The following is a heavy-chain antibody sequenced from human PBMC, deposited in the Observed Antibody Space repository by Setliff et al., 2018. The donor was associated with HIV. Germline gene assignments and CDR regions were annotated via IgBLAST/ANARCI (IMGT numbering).Heavy chain of an antibody. V-gene: IGHV4-34*01. Sequence: SETLSLTCAVYGGSFSSYYWIWIRQPPGKGLEWIGEINHSGSTAYNPSLKSRVTMSLETSKNQSSLKLRSVTAADTAVYYCSNWNTTVDADSWGQGTLVTVSS. CDR1: GGSFSSYY. J-gene: IGHJ4*02. CDR2: INHSGST. D-gene: IGHD1-1*01. CDR3: SNWNTTVDADS.